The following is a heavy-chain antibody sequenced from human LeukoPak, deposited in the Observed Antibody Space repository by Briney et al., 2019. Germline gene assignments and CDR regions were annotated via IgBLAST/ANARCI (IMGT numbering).Heavy chain of an antibody. V-gene: IGHV2-5*01. CDR3: AHSLEVRWLVAFDY. D-gene: IGHD5-12*01. CDR2: IYWNNDK. J-gene: IGHJ4*02. CDR1: GFSLNTNGVG. Sequence: SGPTLVKPTQTLTLTCTFSGFSLNTNGVGVGWIRQPPGKALEWLALIYWNNDKRHSSYLKNRLTITKDASKNQVVLTMINMDPVDTATYYCAHSLEVRWLVAFDYWGQGILVTVSS.